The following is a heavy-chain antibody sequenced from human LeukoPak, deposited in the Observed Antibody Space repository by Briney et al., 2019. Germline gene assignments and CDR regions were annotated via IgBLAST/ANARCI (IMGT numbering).Heavy chain of an antibody. Sequence: GESLKISCKGSGYSFTSYWIGWVRQMPGKGLEWMGIIYPGDSDTRYSPSFQGQVTISADKSISTAYLQWSSLKASDTAMYYCARGPIGKYCSGGSCWYDWFDPWGQGTLVTVSS. CDR2: IYPGDSDT. CDR3: ARGPIGKYCSGGSCWYDWFDP. CDR1: GYSFTSYW. D-gene: IGHD2-15*01. V-gene: IGHV5-51*01. J-gene: IGHJ5*02.